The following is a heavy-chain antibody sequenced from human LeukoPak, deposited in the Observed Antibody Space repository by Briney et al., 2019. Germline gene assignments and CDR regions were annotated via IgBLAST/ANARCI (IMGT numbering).Heavy chain of an antibody. D-gene: IGHD3-22*01. Sequence: GGSLRLSCAGSGFTFSSDWMTWVRQAPGKGLEWVANISPDGSNKHYLDSVKGRFTISRDNTKNSLFLQMNSLRAEDTALYYCAISRYYAFDYWGQGSLVTVSS. CDR1: GFTFSSDW. J-gene: IGHJ4*02. CDR3: AISRYYAFDY. V-gene: IGHV3-7*02. CDR2: ISPDGSNK.